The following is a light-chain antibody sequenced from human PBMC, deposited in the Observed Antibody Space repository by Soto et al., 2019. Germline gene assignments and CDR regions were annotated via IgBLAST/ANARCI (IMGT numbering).Light chain of an antibody. CDR1: HTIATY. V-gene: IGKV1-39*01. CDR2: GAS. J-gene: IGKJ2*01. CDR3: QQFYYYPPT. Sequence: EIQMTQSPSSLSASVGETVTLTCRASHTIATYLNWYRQKSGKVPEVLIYGASSLQRGVPARFTGGGYGKVFTLTISILQPKDLATYFCQQFYYYPPTFGQGTKLEV.